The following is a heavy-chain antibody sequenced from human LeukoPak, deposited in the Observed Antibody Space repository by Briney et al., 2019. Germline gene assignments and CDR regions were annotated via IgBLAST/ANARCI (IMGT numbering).Heavy chain of an antibody. CDR3: ARGKFYFDY. Sequence: GGSLRLSCAASGFTFSSYWMHWVRQAPGKGLVWVSRISPDGSTTGHTDSVKGRFTTSRDNAKNTLFLQMNSLRAEDTAVYYCARGKFYFDYWGQGTLVTVSS. V-gene: IGHV3-74*01. CDR2: ISPDGSTT. D-gene: IGHD4-23*01. CDR1: GFTFSSYW. J-gene: IGHJ4*02.